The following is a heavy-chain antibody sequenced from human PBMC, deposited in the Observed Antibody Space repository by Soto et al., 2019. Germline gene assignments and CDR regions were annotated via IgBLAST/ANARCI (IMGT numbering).Heavy chain of an antibody. D-gene: IGHD1-7*01. CDR1: GASIMSYY. CDR2: IYYSGST. CDR3: ARDSWNSYYYYYGMDV. V-gene: IGHV4-59*01. Sequence: PSETLSLTCTVSGASIMSYYWSWIRQPPGKGLEWIGYIYYSGSTNYNPSLKSRVTISLDTSKSEVSLKLSSVTAADTAVYYCARDSWNSYYYYYGMDVWGQGTTVTVSS. J-gene: IGHJ6*02.